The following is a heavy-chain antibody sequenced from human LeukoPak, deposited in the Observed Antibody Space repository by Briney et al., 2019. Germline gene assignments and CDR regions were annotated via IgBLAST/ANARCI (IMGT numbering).Heavy chain of an antibody. D-gene: IGHD3-22*01. Sequence: SETLSLTCTVSGGSISSYYWSWIRQPAGKGLEWIGRIYTSGSTNCNPSLKSRVTMSVDTSKNQFSLKLTSVTAADTAVYYCARLVVITTFDWFDPWGQGTLVTVSS. CDR2: IYTSGST. CDR3: ARLVVITTFDWFDP. J-gene: IGHJ5*02. V-gene: IGHV4-4*07. CDR1: GGSISSYY.